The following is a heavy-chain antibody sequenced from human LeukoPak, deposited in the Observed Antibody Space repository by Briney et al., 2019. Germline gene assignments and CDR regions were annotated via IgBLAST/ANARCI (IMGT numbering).Heavy chain of an antibody. CDR3: AKGGTKTGYDSRGFFDY. CDR1: GFIFSSYG. CDR2: IRYDGSNK. Sequence: GGSLRLSCAASGFIFSSYGMHWVRQAPGKGLEWVAFIRYDGSNKYYADSVKGRFTISRDNSKNTLYLQMNSLRAEDTAVYYCAKGGTKTGYDSRGFFDYWGQGTLVTVSS. J-gene: IGHJ4*02. V-gene: IGHV3-30*02. D-gene: IGHD5-12*01.